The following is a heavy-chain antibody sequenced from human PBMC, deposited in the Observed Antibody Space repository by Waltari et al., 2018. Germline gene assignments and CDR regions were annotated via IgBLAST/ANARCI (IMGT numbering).Heavy chain of an antibody. CDR1: GFTFSRYN. CDR2: INAGGSVM. D-gene: IGHD3-16*01. Sequence: QVVDSGGGLVQPGRSPRPSCTASGFTFSRYNFNWFRQAPGKAPEWISRINAGGSVMYYADSVKGRFAISRDNANNFLYLQMDRLTVEDTAVYYCERSGGYWGQGSQVTVSS. V-gene: IGHV3-48*03. J-gene: IGHJ4*02. CDR3: ERSGGY.